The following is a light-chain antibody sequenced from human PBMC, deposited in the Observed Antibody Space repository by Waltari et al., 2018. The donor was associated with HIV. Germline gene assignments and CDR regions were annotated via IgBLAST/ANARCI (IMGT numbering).Light chain of an antibody. V-gene: IGLV7-43*01. CDR1: TGAVNSAYY. Sequence: QTVVTQEPSLTVSPGGTVTLTCASSTGAVNSAYYPNWFRLKPGQAPRALIYSTNYKHSWTPVRFSGSLLGGKAALTLSGVQPEDEAEYYCQLYYDGAWVFGGGTKLTVL. CDR3: QLYYDGAWV. J-gene: IGLJ3*02. CDR2: STN.